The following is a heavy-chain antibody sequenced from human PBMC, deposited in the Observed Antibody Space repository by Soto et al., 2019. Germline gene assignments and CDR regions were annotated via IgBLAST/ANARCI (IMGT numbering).Heavy chain of an antibody. D-gene: IGHD2-2*01. CDR3: ARAPPDQLGAGWFDP. CDR1: GYTFTSYA. Sequence: ASVKVSCKASGYTFTSYAMHWVRQAPGQRLEWMGWINPNNGNTGYAQKFQDRVTMTRNTSISTAYMELSSLRSEDTAVYYCARAPPDQLGAGWFDPWGQGTLVTVSS. V-gene: IGHV1-8*02. J-gene: IGHJ5*02. CDR2: INPNNGNT.